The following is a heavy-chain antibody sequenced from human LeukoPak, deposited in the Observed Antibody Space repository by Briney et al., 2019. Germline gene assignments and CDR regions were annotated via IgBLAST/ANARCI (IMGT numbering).Heavy chain of an antibody. CDR1: GFTFSNAW. V-gene: IGHV3-23*01. CDR2: ISGSGGST. CDR3: AKEGIQLSHNAFDI. J-gene: IGHJ3*02. D-gene: IGHD5-18*01. Sequence: GGSLRLSCAASGFTFSNAWMSWVRQAPGKGLEWVSAISGSGGSTYYADSVKGRFTISRDNSKNTLYLQMNSLRAEDTAVYYCAKEGIQLSHNAFDIWGQGTMVTVSS.